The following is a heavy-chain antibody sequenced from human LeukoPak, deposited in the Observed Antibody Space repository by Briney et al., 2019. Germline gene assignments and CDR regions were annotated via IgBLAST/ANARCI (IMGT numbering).Heavy chain of an antibody. J-gene: IGHJ4*02. CDR1: GYTFTSYA. CDR2: IIPIFGTA. CDR3: AAVVPAVMGYFDY. V-gene: IGHV1-69*01. Sequence: SVKVSCKASGYTFTSYAMNWVRQAPGQGLEWMGGIIPIFGTANYAQKFQGRVTITADESTSTAYMELSSLRSEDTAVYYCAAVVPAVMGYFDYWGQGTLVTVSS. D-gene: IGHD2-2*01.